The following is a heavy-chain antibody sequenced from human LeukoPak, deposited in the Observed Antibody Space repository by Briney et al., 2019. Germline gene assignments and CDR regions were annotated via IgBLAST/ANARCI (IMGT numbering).Heavy chain of an antibody. V-gene: IGHV4-34*01. CDR3: ARHWVDYDILTGYSHDAFDS. J-gene: IGHJ3*02. Sequence: SETLSLTCAVYGGSFSYYWTWIRQFPGKGLEWIGEINHSGSTNYNPSLKSRVTISVDTSKNHFSLKLSSVSAADTAVYYCARHWVDYDILTGYSHDAFDSWGQGTMVTVSS. CDR2: INHSGST. D-gene: IGHD3-9*01. CDR1: GGSFSYY.